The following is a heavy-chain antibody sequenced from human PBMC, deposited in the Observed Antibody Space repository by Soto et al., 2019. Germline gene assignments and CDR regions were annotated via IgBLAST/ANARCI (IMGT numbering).Heavy chain of an antibody. Sequence: EVQLVESGGGLIQPGGSLRLSCAASGFTVSSNYMSWVRQAPGKGLEWVSVIYSGGSTYYADSVKGRFTISRDNSKNTLYLQMNRLRAEDTAVYYCARDVVGATTDYWGQGTLVTVSS. CDR1: GFTVSSNY. CDR2: IYSGGST. V-gene: IGHV3-53*01. CDR3: ARDVVGATTDY. D-gene: IGHD1-26*01. J-gene: IGHJ4*02.